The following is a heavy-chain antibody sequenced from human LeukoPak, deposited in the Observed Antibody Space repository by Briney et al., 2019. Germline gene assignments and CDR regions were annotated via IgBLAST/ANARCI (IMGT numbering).Heavy chain of an antibody. V-gene: IGHV4-39*01. D-gene: IGHD4-11*01. Sequence: SETLSLTCTVSGGSISSSSYYWGWIRQPPGKGLEWIGSIYYSGSTYYNPSLKSRVTISVDTSKNQFSLKLSSVTAADTAVYYCARQYSNYGGWFDPWGQGTLVTVSS. CDR1: GGSISSSSYY. CDR2: IYYSGST. J-gene: IGHJ5*02. CDR3: ARQYSNYGGWFDP.